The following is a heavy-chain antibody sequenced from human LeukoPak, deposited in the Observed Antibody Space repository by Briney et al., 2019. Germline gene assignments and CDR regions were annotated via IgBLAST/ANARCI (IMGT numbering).Heavy chain of an antibody. Sequence: GGSLRVSCAASGFSFSSYAMSWVRQAPGKGVEWVAAVCGSSGGTYYADSVKGRFTMSRDNSKDTLYLQMNSLRGEDTAGYHCAKQLEYCSGGSCYFENWGQGTLVTVSS. J-gene: IGHJ4*02. D-gene: IGHD2-15*01. CDR2: VCGSSGGT. CDR1: GFSFSSYA. CDR3: AKQLEYCSGGSCYFEN. V-gene: IGHV3-23*01.